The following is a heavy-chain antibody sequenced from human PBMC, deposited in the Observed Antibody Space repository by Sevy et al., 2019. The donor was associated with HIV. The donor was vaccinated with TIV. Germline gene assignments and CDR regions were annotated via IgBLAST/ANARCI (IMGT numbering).Heavy chain of an antibody. CDR3: ARAGGWGNINHSNQILDI. D-gene: IGHD3-16*01. CDR2: IDQDGSDK. CDR1: EFIFTGYW. Sequence: GGSLRLSCAASEFIFTGYWMNWVRQAPGKGLEWVANIDQDGSDKRHVASVRGRFTISRDNANNFLYLQMSSLRADDTAVYYCARAGGWGNINHSNQILDIWGHGTKVTVSS. J-gene: IGHJ3*02. V-gene: IGHV3-7*01.